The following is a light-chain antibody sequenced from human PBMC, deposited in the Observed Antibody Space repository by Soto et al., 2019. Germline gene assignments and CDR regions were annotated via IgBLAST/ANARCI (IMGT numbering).Light chain of an antibody. Sequence: TQSPATLSLSPWERATLSCRASQSVATNLAWYQQRPGQAPRLLIYGASKRAIGLPARFSGSGSGTEFTLTITSLQSEDFAVYYCQQYNNWPQTCGQGTKGDI. J-gene: IGKJ1*01. CDR1: QSVATN. CDR2: GAS. V-gene: IGKV3-15*01. CDR3: QQYNNWPQT.